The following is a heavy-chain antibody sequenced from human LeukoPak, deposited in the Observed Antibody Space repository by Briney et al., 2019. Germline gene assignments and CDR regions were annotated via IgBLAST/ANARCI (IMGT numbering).Heavy chain of an antibody. CDR2: INPNSGT. Sequence: ASVKLTCKASGYTFTDYYMHWVRQAPGQGLEWMGWINPNSGTNYAQKFQGRVTMTRDTSISTAYMELTRLTSDDTAVYYCARNRRMDYWGQGPRVTVSS. D-gene: IGHD1-14*01. CDR1: GYTFTDYY. J-gene: IGHJ4*02. CDR3: ARNRRMDY. V-gene: IGHV1-2*02.